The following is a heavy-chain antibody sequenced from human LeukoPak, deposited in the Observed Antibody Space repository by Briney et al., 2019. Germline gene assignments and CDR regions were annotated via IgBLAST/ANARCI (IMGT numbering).Heavy chain of an antibody. J-gene: IGHJ4*02. Sequence: SGTLSLTCTVSGGSISSSSYSWGWIRQPPGKGLEWIGSIYYSGSTYYNPSLKSRVTISVDTSKNQFSLKLSSVTAADTAVYYCARHPPCDFWSGSFDYWGQGTLVTVSS. D-gene: IGHD3-3*01. CDR1: GGSISSSSYS. V-gene: IGHV4-39*01. CDR2: IYYSGST. CDR3: ARHPPCDFWSGSFDY.